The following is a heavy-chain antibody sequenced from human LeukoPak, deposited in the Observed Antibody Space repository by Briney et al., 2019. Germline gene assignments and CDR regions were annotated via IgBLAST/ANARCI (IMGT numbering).Heavy chain of an antibody. J-gene: IGHJ6*02. D-gene: IGHD3-10*01. CDR3: ARDRTSVLLWFGEQYYYYVMDV. CDR1: GGSISSYY. Sequence: PSETLSLTCTVSGGSISSYYWSWIRQPAGKGLEWIGRIYTSGSTNYNPSLKSRVTMSVDTSKNQFSLKLSSVTAADTAVYYCARDRTSVLLWFGEQYYYYVMDVWGQGTTVTVSS. CDR2: IYTSGST. V-gene: IGHV4-4*07.